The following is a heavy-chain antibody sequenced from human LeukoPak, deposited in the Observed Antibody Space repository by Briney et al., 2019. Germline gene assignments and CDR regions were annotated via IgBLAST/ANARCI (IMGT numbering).Heavy chain of an antibody. D-gene: IGHD2-15*01. J-gene: IGHJ4*02. CDR2: IKQDGSEK. V-gene: IGHV3-7*01. Sequence: ETLSLTCAVYGGSFSGYYWSWVRQAPGKGLEWVANIKQDGSEKYYVDSVKGRFTISRDNAKNSVYLQMNSLRAEDTAVYYCARDKVVGATYLDYWGQGTLVTVSS. CDR3: ARDKVVGATYLDY. CDR1: GGSFSGYY.